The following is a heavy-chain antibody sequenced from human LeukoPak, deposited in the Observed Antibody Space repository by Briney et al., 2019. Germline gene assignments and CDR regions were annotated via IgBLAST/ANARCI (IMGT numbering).Heavy chain of an antibody. CDR2: INHSGST. CDR3: ARGIYSGYGRLDY. D-gene: IGHD5-12*01. V-gene: IGHV4-34*01. CDR1: GGSFSGYY. J-gene: IGHJ4*02. Sequence: PSETLSLTCAVYGGSFSGYYWSWIRQPPGKGLEWNGEINHSGSTNYNPSLKSRVTISVDTSKNQFSLKLSSVTAADTAVYYCARGIYSGYGRLDYWGQGTLVTVSS.